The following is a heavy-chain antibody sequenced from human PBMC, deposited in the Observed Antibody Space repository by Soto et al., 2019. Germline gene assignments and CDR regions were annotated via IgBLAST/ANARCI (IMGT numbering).Heavy chain of an antibody. CDR2: IKSKTDGGTT. D-gene: IGHD3-10*01. CDR3: TTYYGSGKLGY. Sequence: GGSLRLSCAASGFTFSNAWMSWVRQAPGKGLEWVGRIKSKTDGGTTDYAAPAKGRFTISRDDSKNTLYLQMNSLKTEDTAVYYCTTYYGSGKLGYSGQGTLVTVSS. J-gene: IGHJ4*02. CDR1: GFTFSNAW. V-gene: IGHV3-15*01.